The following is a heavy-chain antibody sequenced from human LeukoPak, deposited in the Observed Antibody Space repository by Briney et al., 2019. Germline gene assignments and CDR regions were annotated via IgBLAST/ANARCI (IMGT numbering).Heavy chain of an antibody. CDR1: GFTFSSYA. CDR2: ISYDGSNK. CDR3: ARAGSYDFWSGYYKLGGSNWFDP. V-gene: IGHV3-30-3*01. D-gene: IGHD3-3*01. Sequence: PGGSLRLSCAASGFTFSSYAMHWVRQAPGKGLEWVAVISYDGSNKYYADSVKGRFTISRDNPKSTLCLQMNSLRAEDTAVYYWARAGSYDFWSGYYKLGGSNWFDPWGQGTLFTVSS. J-gene: IGHJ5*02.